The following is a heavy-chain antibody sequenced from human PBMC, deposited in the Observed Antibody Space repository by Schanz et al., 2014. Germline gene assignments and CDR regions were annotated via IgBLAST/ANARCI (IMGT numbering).Heavy chain of an antibody. CDR1: GASVSSFY. Sequence: QVQLQESGPGLVKPSGTLSLTCAVSGASVSSFYWSWIRQPAGKGLEWIGHVYATGRTKYNPSLKSRVPMSVDPSQKQISLKLTSVTAADTAVYYCARTLVNGSRKWFVPWGPGTQVTVSS. D-gene: IGHD3-10*01. CDR3: ARTLVNGSRKWFVP. CDR2: VYATGRT. V-gene: IGHV4-4*07. J-gene: IGHJ5*02.